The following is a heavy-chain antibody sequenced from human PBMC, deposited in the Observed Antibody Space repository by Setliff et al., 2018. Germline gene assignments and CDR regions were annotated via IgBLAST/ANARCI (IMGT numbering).Heavy chain of an antibody. V-gene: IGHV3-30*02. J-gene: IGHJ3*01. CDR3: AKEQEITLVPGIIPDAFDL. CDR1: GFVFGTYG. CDR2: IRSDGNKK. D-gene: IGHD3-10*01. Sequence: GGSLRLSCAASGFVFGTYGMHWVRQAPGKGLEWVTFIRSDGNKKYFGDSVKGRFSISRDNSKNTVYLQMNSLKIEDTAVYFCAKEQEITLVPGIIPDAFDLWGQGTMVTVSS.